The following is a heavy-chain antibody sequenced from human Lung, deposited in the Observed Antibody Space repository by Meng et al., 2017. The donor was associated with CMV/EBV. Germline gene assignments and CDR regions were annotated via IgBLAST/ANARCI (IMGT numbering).Heavy chain of an antibody. J-gene: IGHJ4*02. D-gene: IGHD6-19*01. V-gene: IGHV7-4-1*01. CDR2: ININTGNP. CDR1: GYTFTSSS. Sequence: VQLVPSRSELKQPGDLVKVSCHAAGYTFTSSSMKWVRHAPGQGLEWMGWININTGNPTYAQGFTGRFVFSLDTSVSTAYLQIDSLKADDTAVYYCARGNGWRFDYWGQGTLVTVSS. CDR3: ARGNGWRFDY.